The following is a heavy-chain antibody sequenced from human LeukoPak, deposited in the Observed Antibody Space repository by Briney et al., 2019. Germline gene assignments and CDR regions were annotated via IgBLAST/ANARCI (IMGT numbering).Heavy chain of an antibody. CDR2: IYTAGST. V-gene: IGHV3-53*01. CDR3: ARGGYRAMAYFDY. Sequence: QAGGSLRLPCAASGFTVSSNFLSWVRQAPGKGLEWVSVIYTAGSTYYADSVKGRFTMSRDNSKNTVYLQMNSLRAEDTAIYYCARGGYRAMAYFDYWGQGTLVTVSS. D-gene: IGHD5-24*01. J-gene: IGHJ4*02. CDR1: GFTVSSNF.